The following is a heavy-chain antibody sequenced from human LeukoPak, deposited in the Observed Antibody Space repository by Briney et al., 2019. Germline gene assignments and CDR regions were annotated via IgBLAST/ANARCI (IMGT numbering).Heavy chain of an antibody. CDR1: GFTVSSNY. V-gene: IGHV3-66*01. D-gene: IGHD1-26*01. J-gene: IGHJ3*02. CDR2: IYSSGST. CDR3: ARIVAGGAFDI. Sequence: GGSLRLSCAASGFTVSSNYMSWVRQAPGKGLEWVSVIYSSGSTYYADSVKGRFTISRDNSKNTMYLQMNSLRVEDTAVYYCARIVAGGAFDIWGQGTMVTVSS.